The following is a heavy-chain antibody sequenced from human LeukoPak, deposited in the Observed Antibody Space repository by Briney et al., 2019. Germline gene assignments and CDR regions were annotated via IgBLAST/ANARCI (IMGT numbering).Heavy chain of an antibody. D-gene: IGHD4-17*01. CDR3: AKSAPWTTVTNGADY. V-gene: IGHV1-46*01. CDR2: INPSGGST. CDR1: GYTFTSYY. J-gene: IGHJ4*02. Sequence: GASVKVSCKASGYTFTSYYMHWVRQAPGQGLEWMGIINPSGGSTSYARKFQGRVTMTRDTSTSTVYMELSSLRSEDTAVYYCAKSAPWTTVTNGADYWGQGTLVTVSS.